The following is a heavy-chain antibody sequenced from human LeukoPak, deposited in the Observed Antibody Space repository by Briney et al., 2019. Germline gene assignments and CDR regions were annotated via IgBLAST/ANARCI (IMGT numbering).Heavy chain of an antibody. J-gene: IGHJ6*03. CDR3: ARVPSYHSYSSYLGYYYYYYMDV. Sequence: PSETLSLTCAVYGGSFSGYYWSWIRQPPGKGLEWIGEINHSGSTHYNPSLKSRVTISVDTSKNQFSLKLSSVTAADTAVYYCARVPSYHSYSSYLGYYYYYYMDVWGKGTTVTVSS. CDR2: INHSGST. D-gene: IGHD6-6*01. CDR1: GGSFSGYY. V-gene: IGHV4-34*01.